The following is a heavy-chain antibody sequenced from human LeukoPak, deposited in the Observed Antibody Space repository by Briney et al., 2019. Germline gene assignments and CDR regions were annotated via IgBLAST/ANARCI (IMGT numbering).Heavy chain of an antibody. V-gene: IGHV4-4*07. CDR3: ARGPPPDFDY. CDR1: GDSISNYY. CDR2: IHPSGST. Sequence: SETLSLTCTVSGDSISNYYWSWIRQPAGKGLEWIGRIHPSGSTNYNPSLKSRVTLSVDTSKNQLSLKLSSVTAADTAVYYCARGPPPDFDYWGRGTLVTVSS. J-gene: IGHJ4*02.